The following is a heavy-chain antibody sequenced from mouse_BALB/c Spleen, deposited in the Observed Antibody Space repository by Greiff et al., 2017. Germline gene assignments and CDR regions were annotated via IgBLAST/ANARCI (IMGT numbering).Heavy chain of an antibody. D-gene: IGHD2-4*01. CDR3: TRRYYDYPLDY. Sequence: VQLQQSGAELVKPGASVKLSCKASGYTFTSYYMYWVKQRPGQGLEWIGEINPSNGGTNFNEKFKSKATLTVDKSSSTAYMQLSSLTSEDSAVYYCTRRYYDYPLDYWGQGTTLTVSS. CDR2: INPSNGGT. CDR1: GYTFTSYY. J-gene: IGHJ2*01. V-gene: IGHV1S81*02.